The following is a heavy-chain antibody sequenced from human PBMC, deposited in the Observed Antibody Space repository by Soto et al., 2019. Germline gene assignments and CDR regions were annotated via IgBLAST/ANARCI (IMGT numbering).Heavy chain of an antibody. CDR2: INHSGST. V-gene: IGHV4-34*01. D-gene: IGHD3-22*01. CDR3: ARGPTVPFDYYDSSGYYDY. Sequence: SETLSLTCAVYGGSFSGYYWSWIRQPPGKGLEWIGEINHSGSTNYNPSLKSRVTISVDTSKNQFSLKLSSVTAADTAEYYCARGPTVPFDYYDSSGYYDYWGQGTLVTVSS. J-gene: IGHJ4*02. CDR1: GGSFSGYY.